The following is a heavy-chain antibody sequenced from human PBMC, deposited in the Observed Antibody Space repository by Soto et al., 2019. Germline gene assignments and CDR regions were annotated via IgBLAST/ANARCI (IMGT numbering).Heavy chain of an antibody. CDR1: GFTFSSYA. CDR3: ARDPTPMVRGPRKKGNFDY. D-gene: IGHD3-10*01. Sequence: PGGSLRLSCAASGFTFSSYAMHWVRQAPGKGLEWVAVISYDGSNKYYADSVKGRFTISRDNSKNTLYLQMNSLRAEDTAVYYCARDPTPMVRGPRKKGNFDYWGQGTLVTVSS. J-gene: IGHJ4*02. V-gene: IGHV3-30-3*01. CDR2: ISYDGSNK.